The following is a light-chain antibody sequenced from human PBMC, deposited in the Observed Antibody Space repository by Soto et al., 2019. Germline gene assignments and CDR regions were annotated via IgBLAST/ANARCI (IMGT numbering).Light chain of an antibody. Sequence: QSVLTQPPSASGSPGQSVTISCTGTSSDVGGYKYVSWYQQHPGKAPKLMIFEVSKRPSGVPDRFSGSKSGNTASLTVSGLQAEDEADYYCSSYGASNIVVFGGGTQLTVL. V-gene: IGLV2-8*01. J-gene: IGLJ2*01. CDR2: EVS. CDR3: SSYGASNIVV. CDR1: SSDVGGYKY.